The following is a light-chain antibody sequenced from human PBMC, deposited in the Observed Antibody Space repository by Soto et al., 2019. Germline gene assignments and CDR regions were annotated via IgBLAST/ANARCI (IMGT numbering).Light chain of an antibody. J-gene: IGKJ1*01. CDR1: HSISQW. V-gene: IGKV1-5*01. Sequence: DIQMTQSPSTLSASVGDRVAITCRASHSISQWVAWYQQKPGRAPELLIYDASKLKSGVPSRFSGSGSGTEFSLTITSLQPDDSAMYYCQQYNGYSWTFGRGTKVDIK. CDR2: DAS. CDR3: QQYNGYSWT.